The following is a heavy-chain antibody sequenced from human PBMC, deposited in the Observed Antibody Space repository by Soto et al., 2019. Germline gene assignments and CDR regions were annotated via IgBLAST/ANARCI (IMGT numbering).Heavy chain of an antibody. CDR2: INSNGGST. D-gene: IGHD5-18*01. Sequence: GGSLRLSCSASGFTFSSYAMHLVRQAPGKGLEYVSAINSNGGSTYYADSVKGRFTISRDNSKNTLYLQMSSLRAEDTAVYYCVKILQYSYGLPHWGQGTLVTVSS. J-gene: IGHJ4*02. CDR3: VKILQYSYGLPH. V-gene: IGHV3-64D*06. CDR1: GFTFSSYA.